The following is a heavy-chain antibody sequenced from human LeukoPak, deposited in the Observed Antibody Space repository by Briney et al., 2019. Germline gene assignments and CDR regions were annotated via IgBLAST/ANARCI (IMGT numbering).Heavy chain of an antibody. D-gene: IGHD3-10*01. V-gene: IGHV3-21*01. CDR1: GFTFKTYT. Sequence: PGGSLRLSCAASGFTFKTYTMHWVRQAPGMGLEWVSSISSSSSYIFYADSVKGRFTISRDNAKNSLYLQMNSLRAEDTAVYYCASELDDYGSGSYGFWGQGTLVTVSS. J-gene: IGHJ4*02. CDR2: ISSSSSYI. CDR3: ASELDDYGSGSYGF.